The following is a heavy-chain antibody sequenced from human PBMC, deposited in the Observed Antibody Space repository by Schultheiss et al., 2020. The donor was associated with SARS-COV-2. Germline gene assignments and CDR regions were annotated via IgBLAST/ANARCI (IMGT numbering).Heavy chain of an antibody. J-gene: IGHJ4*02. CDR1: GGSISSYY. V-gene: IGHV4-59*08. CDR3: ARGITGTTLFFDY. CDR2: IYYSGST. Sequence: SETLSLTCTVSGGSISSYYWSWIRQPPGKGLEWIGYIYYSGSTNYNPSLKSRVTISVDTSKNQFSLKLSSVTAADTAVYYCARGITGTTLFFDYWGQGTLVTVSS. D-gene: IGHD1-7*01.